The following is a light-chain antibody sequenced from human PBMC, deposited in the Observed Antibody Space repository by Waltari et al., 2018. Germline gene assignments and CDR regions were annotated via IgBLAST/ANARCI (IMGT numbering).Light chain of an antibody. J-gene: IGLJ3*02. CDR1: SSDVGGYNY. CDR2: DVS. CDR3: CSYAGTYTFEV. Sequence: QSALTQPRSVSGSPGQSVTISCPGTSSDVGGYNYVSCYQQHPGKAPNLMIYDVSKRPSGVPDRFSGSKSGNTASLTISGLQAEDEADYYCCSYAGTYTFEVFGGGTKLTVL. V-gene: IGLV2-11*01.